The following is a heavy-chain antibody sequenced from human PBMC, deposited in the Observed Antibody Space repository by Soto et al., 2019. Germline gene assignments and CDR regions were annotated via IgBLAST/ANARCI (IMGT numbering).Heavy chain of an antibody. J-gene: IGHJ3*02. D-gene: IGHD3-3*01. V-gene: IGHV4-30-4*01. CDR2: IYYSGST. Sequence: SETLSLTCTVSGGSISSGDYYWSWIRQPPGKGLEWIGYIYYSGSTYYNPSLKSRVTISEDTSKNQLSLKLSSVTAADTAVDYWVRGGDDFWRGPFDIWGQGTMVTVSS. CDR1: GGSISSGDYY. CDR3: VRGGDDFWRGPFDI.